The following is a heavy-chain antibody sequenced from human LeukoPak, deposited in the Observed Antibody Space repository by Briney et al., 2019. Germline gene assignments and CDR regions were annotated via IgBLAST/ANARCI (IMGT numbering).Heavy chain of an antibody. CDR1: GYTFTSYA. D-gene: IGHD5-18*01. Sequence: ASVKVSCKASGYTFTSYAMHWVRQAPGQRLEWMGWINAGNGNTKYSQKFQGRVTMTRDTSISTAYMELSRLRSDDTAVYYCAREGSYGSLDYWGQGTLVTVSS. CDR3: AREGSYGSLDY. J-gene: IGHJ4*02. CDR2: INAGNGNT. V-gene: IGHV1-3*01.